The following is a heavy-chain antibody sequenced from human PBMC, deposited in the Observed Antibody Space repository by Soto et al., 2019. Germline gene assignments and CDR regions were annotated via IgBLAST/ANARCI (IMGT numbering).Heavy chain of an antibody. V-gene: IGHV4-34*01. D-gene: IGHD3-10*01. CDR2: INHSGST. Sequence: SETLSLTCAVYGGSFSGYYWSWIRQPPGKGLEWIGEINHSGSTNYNPSLKSRVTISVDTSKNQFSLKLSSVTAADTAVYYCARGYGSGSYYNVRRAGWFDPWGQGTLVTVSS. CDR3: ARGYGSGSYYNVRRAGWFDP. J-gene: IGHJ5*02. CDR1: GGSFSGYY.